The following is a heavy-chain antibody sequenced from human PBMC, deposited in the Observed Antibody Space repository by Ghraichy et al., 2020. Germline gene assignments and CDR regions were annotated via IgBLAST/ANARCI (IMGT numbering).Heavy chain of an antibody. CDR1: GFTFSSYA. CDR2: ISYDGSNK. CDR3: ARDTVTTSYYFDY. J-gene: IGHJ4*02. V-gene: IGHV3-30*04. Sequence: GGSLRLSCAASGFTFSSYAMHWVRQAPGKGLEWVAVISYDGSNKYYADSVKGRFTISRDNSKNTLYLQMNSLRAEDTAVYYCARDTVTTSYYFDYWGQGTLVTVSS. D-gene: IGHD4-17*01.